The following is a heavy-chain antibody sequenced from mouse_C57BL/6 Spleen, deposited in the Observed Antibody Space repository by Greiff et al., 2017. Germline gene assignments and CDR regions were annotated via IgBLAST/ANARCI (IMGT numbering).Heavy chain of an antibody. Sequence: VQLQQSGPELVKPGASVKISCKASGYTFTDYYMNWVKQSHGKSLEWIGDINPNNGGPSYNQKFKGKATLTVDKSSSTAYMGLRSLTSEDSAVYYCARDRLPRGFFDYGGQGTTLTVSS. CDR1: GYTFTDYY. V-gene: IGHV1-26*01. CDR2: INPNNGGP. D-gene: IGHD2-4*01. J-gene: IGHJ2*01. CDR3: ARDRLPRGFFDY.